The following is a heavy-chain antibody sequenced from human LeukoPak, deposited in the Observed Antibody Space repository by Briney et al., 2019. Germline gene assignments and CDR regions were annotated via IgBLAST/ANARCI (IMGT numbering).Heavy chain of an antibody. D-gene: IGHD6-13*01. CDR1: GFTFSDYY. CDR3: ARDGGSSWYFDY. J-gene: IGHJ4*02. Sequence: GGSLRPSCAASGFTFSDYYMSWIRQAPGKGLECVSYISSSGNTTHHADSVKGRFTISRDNAKNSLYLQMSSLRAEDTAVYYCARDGGSSWYFDYWGQGTLVTVSS. CDR2: ISSSGNTT. V-gene: IGHV3-11*04.